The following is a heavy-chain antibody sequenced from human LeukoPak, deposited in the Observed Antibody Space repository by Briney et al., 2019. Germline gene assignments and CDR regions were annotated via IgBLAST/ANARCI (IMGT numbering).Heavy chain of an antibody. Sequence: GASVKVSCKASGYTFTGYYMHWVRQAPGQGLEWMGWINPNSGGTNYAQKFQGRVTMTRDTSISTAYMELSRLRSNDTGVYYCARTREYSSTWFFPPFDPWGQGTLVTVSS. CDR3: ARTREYSSTWFFPPFDP. V-gene: IGHV1-2*02. CDR2: INPNSGGT. J-gene: IGHJ5*02. CDR1: GYTFTGYY. D-gene: IGHD6-13*01.